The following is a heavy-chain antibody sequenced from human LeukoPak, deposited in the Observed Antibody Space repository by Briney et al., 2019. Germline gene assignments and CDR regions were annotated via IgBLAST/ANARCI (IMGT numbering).Heavy chain of an antibody. V-gene: IGHV3-23*01. CDR3: AKTYYDTTYFDS. D-gene: IGHD3-22*01. CDR1: GFTFSDSA. Sequence: GGSLRLSCTASGFTFSDSAMTWVRQAPGKGLEWLLAISTSGGDAIYADSVKDRFTISRGNSKNTLYLQMDGLRAEDTAIYYCAKTYYDTTYFDSWGQGTLITVSS. J-gene: IGHJ4*02. CDR2: ISTSGGDA.